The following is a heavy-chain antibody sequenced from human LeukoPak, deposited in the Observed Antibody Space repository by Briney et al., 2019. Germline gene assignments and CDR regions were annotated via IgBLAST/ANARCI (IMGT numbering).Heavy chain of an antibody. CDR1: GGTFSSYA. Sequence: ASVKVSCKASGGTFSSYAISWVRQAPGQGLEWMGWISAYNGNTNYAQKLQGRVTMTTDTSTSTAYMELRSLRSDDTAVYCCARGPPSITGTTVYNYWGQGTLVTVSS. V-gene: IGHV1-18*01. J-gene: IGHJ4*02. D-gene: IGHD1-20*01. CDR3: ARGPPSITGTTVYNY. CDR2: ISAYNGNT.